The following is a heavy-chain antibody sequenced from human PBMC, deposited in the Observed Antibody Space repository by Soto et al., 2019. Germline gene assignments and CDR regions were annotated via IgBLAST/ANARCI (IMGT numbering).Heavy chain of an antibody. V-gene: IGHV3-33*01. Sequence: PGKGLEWVAVIWYDGSNKYYADSEKGRFTISRDNSKNTLYLQMNSLRAEDTAVYYCARDQGRGYSYGFDYWGQGTLVTVSS. CDR2: IWYDGSNK. CDR3: ARDQGRGYSYGFDY. D-gene: IGHD5-18*01. J-gene: IGHJ4*02.